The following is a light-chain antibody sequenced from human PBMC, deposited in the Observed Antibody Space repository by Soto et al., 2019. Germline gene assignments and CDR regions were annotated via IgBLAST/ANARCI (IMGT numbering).Light chain of an antibody. CDR2: GNS. J-gene: IGLJ1*01. Sequence: SVLTQPPSVSGAPGQRVTISCTGSSSNIGAGYDVHWYQQLPGTAPKLLIYGNSIRPSGVPDRFSGSKSGTSASLAITGLQAEDEADYYCQSYDSSLSGYVFGTGTKLTVL. CDR1: SSNIGAGYD. V-gene: IGLV1-40*01. CDR3: QSYDSSLSGYV.